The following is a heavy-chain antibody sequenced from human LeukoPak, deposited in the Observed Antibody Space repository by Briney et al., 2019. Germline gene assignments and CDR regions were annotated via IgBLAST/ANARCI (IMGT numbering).Heavy chain of an antibody. Sequence: GGSLRLSCAASGFIFSNYAMSWVRQAPGKGLEWVAFIRYNGSNKYYADSVKGRFTISRDNSKNTLYLQMNGLRAEDTAVYYCARDWDLTGGNFDYWGQGTLVTVSS. CDR3: ARDWDLTGGNFDY. D-gene: IGHD1-14*01. J-gene: IGHJ4*02. V-gene: IGHV3-30*02. CDR1: GFIFSNYA. CDR2: IRYNGSNK.